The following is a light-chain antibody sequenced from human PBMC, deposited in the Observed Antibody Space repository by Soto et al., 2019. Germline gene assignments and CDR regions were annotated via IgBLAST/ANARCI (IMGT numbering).Light chain of an antibody. CDR2: KAS. Sequence: DIQMTQYPSPLPAYAGARVTITCRASQSISTWLAWYHQKPGKAPNLLIYKASYLASGVPSRFSGGGSGTEFTLTISSLQPDDCATYYCQQYNSYSRTFGQGTKV. CDR3: QQYNSYSRT. CDR1: QSISTW. J-gene: IGKJ1*01. V-gene: IGKV1-5*03.